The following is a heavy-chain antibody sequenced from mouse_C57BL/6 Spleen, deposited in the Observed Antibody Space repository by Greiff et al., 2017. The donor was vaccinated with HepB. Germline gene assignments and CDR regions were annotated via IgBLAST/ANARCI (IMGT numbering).Heavy chain of an antibody. V-gene: IGHV1-82*01. Sequence: QVQLKQSGPELVKPGASVKISCKASGYAFSSSWMNWVKQRPGKGLEWIGRIYPGDGDTNYNGKFKGKATLTADKSSRTAYMQLSSLTSEDSAVYFCARPLDSPYYAMDYWGQGTSVTVSS. CDR1: GYAFSSSW. CDR2: IYPGDGDT. J-gene: IGHJ4*01. D-gene: IGHD3-2*01. CDR3: ARPLDSPYYAMDY.